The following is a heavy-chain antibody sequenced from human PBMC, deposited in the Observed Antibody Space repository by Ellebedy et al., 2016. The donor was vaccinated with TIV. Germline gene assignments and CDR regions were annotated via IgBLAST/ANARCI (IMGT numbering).Heavy chain of an antibody. CDR3: ASYIAALDY. CDR2: ISYHGSNK. Sequence: GESLKISCAASGFTFSSYAMHWVRQAPGKGLEWVADISYHGSNKYYADSVKGRFTISRDNSKNKLYLQMNSLRVEDTAVYYCASYIAALDYWGPGTLVTVSS. V-gene: IGHV3-30-3*01. CDR1: GFTFSSYA. J-gene: IGHJ4*02. D-gene: IGHD6-25*01.